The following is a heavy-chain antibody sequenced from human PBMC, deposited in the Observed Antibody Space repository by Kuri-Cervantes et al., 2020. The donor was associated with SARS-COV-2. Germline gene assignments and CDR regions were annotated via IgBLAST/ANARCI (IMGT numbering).Heavy chain of an antibody. Sequence: ASVKVSCKASGYTFTSYAMHWVRQAPGQRLEWMGWINAGNGNTKYSQKFQGRVTITRDTSASTAYMELSSLRSDDTAVYYCARDTWQQLVGADYWGQGTLVTVSS. CDR1: GYTFTSYA. CDR3: ARDTWQQLVGADY. J-gene: IGHJ4*02. V-gene: IGHV1-3*01. CDR2: INAGNGNT. D-gene: IGHD6-13*01.